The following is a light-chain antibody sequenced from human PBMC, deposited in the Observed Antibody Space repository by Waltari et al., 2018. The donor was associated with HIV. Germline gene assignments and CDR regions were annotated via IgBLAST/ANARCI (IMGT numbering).Light chain of an antibody. CDR2: KAS. CDR3: QQYNSLCT. Sequence: DIQMTQSPSTLSASVGASVPITCRANQNIGNLLAWYQQQPGKTPNLLIFKASTLQSVVPSRFSGSGSGTEFTLSIRSLQPDDFATYYCQQYNSLCTFGQGTKVEIK. V-gene: IGKV1-5*03. J-gene: IGKJ1*01. CDR1: QNIGNL.